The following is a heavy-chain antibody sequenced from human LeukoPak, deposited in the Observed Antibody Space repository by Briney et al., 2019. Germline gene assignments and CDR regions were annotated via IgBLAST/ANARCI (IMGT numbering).Heavy chain of an antibody. Sequence: ASVKVSCKASGYTFTSYGISWVRQAPGQGLEWMGWISAYNGNTNYAQKLQGRVTMATDTSTSTAYMELRSLRSDDTAVYYCARDVNHGDYVGNWFDPWGQGTLVTVSS. V-gene: IGHV1-18*01. J-gene: IGHJ5*02. CDR3: ARDVNHGDYVGNWFDP. D-gene: IGHD4-17*01. CDR1: GYTFTSYG. CDR2: ISAYNGNT.